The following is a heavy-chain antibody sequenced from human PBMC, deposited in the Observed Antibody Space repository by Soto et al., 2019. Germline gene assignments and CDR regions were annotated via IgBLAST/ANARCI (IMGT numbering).Heavy chain of an antibody. Sequence: SETLSLTCAVYGGSFSGYYWSWIRQPPGKGLEWIGEINHSGSTNYNPSLKSRVTISVDTSKNQFSLKLSSVTAADTAVYYCARAPLYYYDSSGGIEYWGQGTLVTVSP. CDR1: GGSFSGYY. CDR2: INHSGST. D-gene: IGHD3-22*01. V-gene: IGHV4-34*01. CDR3: ARAPLYYYDSSGGIEY. J-gene: IGHJ4*02.